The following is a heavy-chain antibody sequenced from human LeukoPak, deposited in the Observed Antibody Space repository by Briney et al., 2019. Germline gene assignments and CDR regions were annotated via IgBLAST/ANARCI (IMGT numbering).Heavy chain of an antibody. CDR3: AREGSGHDWGRGYFDY. Sequence: GGSLRLSCAASGFIFSSYWMSWVRQAPGKGLEWVSYISSSGSTIYYADSVKGRFTISRDNAKNSLYLQMNSLRAEDTAVYYCAREGSGHDWGRGYFDYWGQGTLVTVSS. CDR2: ISSSGSTI. V-gene: IGHV3-48*04. D-gene: IGHD3-16*01. CDR1: GFIFSSYW. J-gene: IGHJ4*02.